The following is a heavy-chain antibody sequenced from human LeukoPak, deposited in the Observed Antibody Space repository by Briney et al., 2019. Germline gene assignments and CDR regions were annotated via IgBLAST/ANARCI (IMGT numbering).Heavy chain of an antibody. J-gene: IGHJ4*02. CDR3: ARSGFATNSHFDD. V-gene: IGHV1-8*01. D-gene: IGHD1-26*01. Sequence: ASVKVSCKASGYTFTNYDINWVRQAPGQGPEWMGWMNPNSGNTGYAQRFQGRVAMTRDTSITTAYMELSSLRSEDTAVYFCARSGFATNSHFDDWGQGTLVTVSS. CDR1: GYTFTNYD. CDR2: MNPNSGNT.